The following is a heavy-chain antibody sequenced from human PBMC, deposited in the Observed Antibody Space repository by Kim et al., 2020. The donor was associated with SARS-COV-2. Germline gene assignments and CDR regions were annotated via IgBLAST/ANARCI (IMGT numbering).Heavy chain of an antibody. D-gene: IGHD3-10*01. CDR1: GYTFTSYA. Sequence: ASVKVSCKASGYTFTSYAMHWVRQAPGQRLEWMGWINAGNGNTKYSQKFQGRVTITRDTSASTAYMELSSLRSEDTAVYYCARSNYPPSGSYNKGAFDIWGQGTMVTVSS. CDR3: ARSNYPPSGSYNKGAFDI. CDR2: INAGNGNT. J-gene: IGHJ3*02. V-gene: IGHV1-3*01.